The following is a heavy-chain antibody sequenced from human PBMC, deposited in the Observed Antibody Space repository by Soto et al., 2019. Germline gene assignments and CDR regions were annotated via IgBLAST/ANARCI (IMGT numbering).Heavy chain of an antibody. V-gene: IGHV5-51*01. CDR1: GYSFTNYW. CDR3: ARGEGGYSYGASPAYYYGMDV. Sequence: PGESLKISCKGSGYSFTNYWIGWVRQMPGKGLEWMGIIYPGDSDTRYSPSFQGQVTISADKSISTAYLQWSSLKASDTAMYYCARGEGGYSYGASPAYYYGMDVWGQGTTVTVSS. J-gene: IGHJ6*02. D-gene: IGHD5-18*01. CDR2: IYPGDSDT.